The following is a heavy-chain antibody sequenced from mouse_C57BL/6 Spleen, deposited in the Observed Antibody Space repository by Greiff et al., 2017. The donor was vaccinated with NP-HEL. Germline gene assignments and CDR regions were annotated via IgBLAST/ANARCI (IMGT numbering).Heavy chain of an antibody. CDR1: GFNIKDYY. V-gene: IGHV14-2*01. CDR2: IDPEDGET. CDR3: ARALNNYAMDY. J-gene: IGHJ4*01. Sequence: EVQLQQSGAELVKPGASVKLSCTASGFNIKDYYMHWVKQRTEQGLEWIGRIDPEDGETKYASKFQGKATITADTSSNTAYLQLSSLTSEDTAVYYCARALNNYAMDYWGQGTSVTVSS. D-gene: IGHD5-1-1*01.